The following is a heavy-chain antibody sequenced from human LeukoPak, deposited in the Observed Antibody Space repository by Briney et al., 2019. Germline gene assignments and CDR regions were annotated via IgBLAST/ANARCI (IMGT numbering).Heavy chain of an antibody. D-gene: IGHD2-2*01. V-gene: IGHV4-34*01. CDR3: ARGLGVTEPAALRSLFAP. CDR2: INHSGST. J-gene: IGHJ5*02. CDR1: GRSFSGYY. Sequence: SETLSLTCAVYGRSFSGYYWSCIRQPPGKGLEWVGEINHSGSTNYNPSLKSRVTISVDTSKNQFSLKLSSVTAADTAVYYCARGLGVTEPAALRSLFAPWGQGTLVTVSS.